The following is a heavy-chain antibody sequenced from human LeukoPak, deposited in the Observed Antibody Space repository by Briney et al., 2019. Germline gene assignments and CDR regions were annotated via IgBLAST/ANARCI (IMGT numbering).Heavy chain of an antibody. V-gene: IGHV3-30*04. CDR1: EFTFSTYA. CDR3: ARDGRVLNRWFDP. D-gene: IGHD1-26*01. Sequence: GGSLRLSCAASEFTFSTYAMHWVRQAPGKGPEWVAVISRDGLDTYYADSVRGRFTISRDNSMDTLYLQMNSLRAEDTAVYYCARDGRVLNRWFDPWGQGTLVTVSS. J-gene: IGHJ5*02. CDR2: ISRDGLDT.